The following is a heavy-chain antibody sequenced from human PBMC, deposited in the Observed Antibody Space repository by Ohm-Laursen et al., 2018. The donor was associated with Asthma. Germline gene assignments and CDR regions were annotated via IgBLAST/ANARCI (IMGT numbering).Heavy chain of an antibody. D-gene: IGHD3-3*01. V-gene: IGHV4-34*01. CDR2: INHSGST. CDR1: GGSFSGYY. CDR3: ARYYDFWSGYKNGMDV. J-gene: IGHJ6*02. Sequence: PPGTLSLTCAVYGGSFSGYYWSWIRQPPGKGLEWIGEINHSGSTNYNPSLKSRVTISVDTSKNQFSLKLSSVTAADTAVYYCARYYDFWSGYKNGMDVWGQGTTVTVSS.